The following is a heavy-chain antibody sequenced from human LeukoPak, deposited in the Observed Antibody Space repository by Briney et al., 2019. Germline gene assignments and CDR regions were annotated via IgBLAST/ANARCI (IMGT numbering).Heavy chain of an antibody. V-gene: IGHV4-31*03. Sequence: SETLSLTCTVSGGSISSGGYYWIWIRQHPGKGLEWIGYSYYSGSTYYNPSLTSRVTISVDTSKNQFSLKLSSVTAADTAAYYCARSGAYAVAGDRWGQGTLVTVSS. D-gene: IGHD6-19*01. CDR2: SYYSGST. J-gene: IGHJ5*02. CDR1: GGSISSGGYY. CDR3: ARSGAYAVAGDR.